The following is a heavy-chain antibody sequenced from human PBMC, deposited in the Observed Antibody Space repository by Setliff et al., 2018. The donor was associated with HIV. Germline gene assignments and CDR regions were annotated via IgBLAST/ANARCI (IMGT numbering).Heavy chain of an antibody. CDR2: IQNRGST. D-gene: IGHD3-3*01. CDR3: ARGPDFCSCYSYFDY. J-gene: IGHJ4*02. Sequence: SETLSLTCAVSGESLSPYYWGGHGRQPGKGLEGXXYIQNRGSTYYNPSLNSRVTISVETSTNQFSLKLSSVTAADTAAYYWARGPDFCSCYSYFDYWGQGTLVTVSS. CDR1: GESLSPYY. V-gene: IGHV4-31*11.